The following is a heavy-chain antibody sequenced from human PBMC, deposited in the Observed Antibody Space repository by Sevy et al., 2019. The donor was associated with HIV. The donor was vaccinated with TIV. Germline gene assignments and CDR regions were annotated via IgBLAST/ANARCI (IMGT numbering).Heavy chain of an antibody. V-gene: IGHV4-34*01. Sequence: PETLSLTCAVYGGSFSGYYWSWIRQPPGKGLEWIGEINHSGSTNYNPSLKSRVTISVDTSKNQFSLKLSSVTAADTAVYYCARKGKDVWGQGTTVTVSS. J-gene: IGHJ6*02. CDR2: INHSGST. CDR3: ARKGKDV. CDR1: GGSFSGYY.